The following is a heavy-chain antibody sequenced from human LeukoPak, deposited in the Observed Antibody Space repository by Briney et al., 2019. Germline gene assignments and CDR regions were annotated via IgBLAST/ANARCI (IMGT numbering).Heavy chain of an antibody. J-gene: IGHJ4*02. D-gene: IGHD2-21*02. CDR3: AKDGLAYCGGDCYLYYFAY. CDR2: IRFDGSDK. CDR1: GFTFSAFG. V-gene: IGHV3-30*02. Sequence: PGGSLRLSCAASGFTFSAFGIHWVRQAPGRGLEWVTFIRFDGSDKYYADSVKGRFTISRDNSKNTVYVQMNSLRPEDTAVYYCAKDGLAYCGGDCYLYYFAYWGQGTLVTVSS.